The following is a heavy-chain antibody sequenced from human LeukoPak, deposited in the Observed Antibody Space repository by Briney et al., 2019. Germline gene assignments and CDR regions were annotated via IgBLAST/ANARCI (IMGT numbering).Heavy chain of an antibody. CDR1: GFTFSTYW. D-gene: IGHD1/OR15-1a*01. J-gene: IGHJ4*02. CDR2: IKEDGSEK. Sequence: GGSLRLSCLASGFTFSTYWMNWGRQAPGKGLEWVANIKEDGSEKYYVDSVKGRFTISRDNAKNSLYLQMNSLRAEDTAVYYCARVRFPNWNNPSDYWGQGTLVTVSS. V-gene: IGHV3-7*01. CDR3: ARVRFPNWNNPSDY.